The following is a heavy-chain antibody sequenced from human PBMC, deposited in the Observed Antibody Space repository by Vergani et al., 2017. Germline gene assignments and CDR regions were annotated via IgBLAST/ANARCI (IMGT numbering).Heavy chain of an antibody. Sequence: EVQLVQSGAEVKKPGESLRISCKGSGYSFTSYWISWVRQMPGKGLEWMGRIDPSDSYTNYSPSFQGHVTISADKSISTAYLQWSSLKASDTAMYYCARHEWLVPAAIWAKGYYYYMDVWGKGTTVTVSS. J-gene: IGHJ6*03. V-gene: IGHV5-10-1*03. CDR3: ARHEWLVPAAIWAKGYYYYMDV. D-gene: IGHD2-2*01. CDR1: GYSFTSYW. CDR2: IDPSDSYT.